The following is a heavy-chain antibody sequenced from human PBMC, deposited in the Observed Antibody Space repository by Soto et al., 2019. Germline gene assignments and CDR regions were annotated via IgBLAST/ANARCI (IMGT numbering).Heavy chain of an antibody. CDR1: GFTFSRYD. CDR3: ARGALGFDP. CDR2: IGTSGDT. D-gene: IGHD6-6*01. V-gene: IGHV3-13*04. Sequence: EVQVVESGGGLVHPGGSLRLSCAASGFTFSRYDMHWGRQATGRGLEWVSGIGTSGDTYYAGSVKGRFTISRENAKNSVYLQMNSLRAGDTAVYYCARGALGFDPWGQGTLVAVSS. J-gene: IGHJ5*02.